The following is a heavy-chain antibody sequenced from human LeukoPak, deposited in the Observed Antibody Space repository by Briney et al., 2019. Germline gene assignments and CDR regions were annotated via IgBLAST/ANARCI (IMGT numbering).Heavy chain of an antibody. Sequence: SETLSLTCTVSGGSIRSGDYSWSWIRQHPGEGLEWVGYISYSGSTYYNPSLTSRLTISVDTSKNQFSLRLISVTAADTAVYYCARSEPVYYYYTDVWGKGTTVTVSS. CDR2: ISYSGST. CDR1: GGSIRSGDYS. V-gene: IGHV4-31*03. CDR3: ARSEPVYYYYTDV. J-gene: IGHJ6*03.